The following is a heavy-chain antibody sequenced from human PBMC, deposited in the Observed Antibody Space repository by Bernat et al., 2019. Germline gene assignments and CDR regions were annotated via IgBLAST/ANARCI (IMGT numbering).Heavy chain of an antibody. CDR1: GFTFSSYA. Sequence: QVQLVESGGGVVQPGRSLRLSCAASGFTFSSYAMHWVRQAPGKGLEWVAVISYDGSNKYYADSVKGRFTISRDNSKNTLYLQMNSLRAEDTAVYYCARDKGGDYGYYVYNWFDPWGQGTLVTVSS. CDR3: ARDKGGDYGYYVYNWFDP. D-gene: IGHD4-17*01. CDR2: ISYDGSNK. V-gene: IGHV3-30-3*01. J-gene: IGHJ5*02.